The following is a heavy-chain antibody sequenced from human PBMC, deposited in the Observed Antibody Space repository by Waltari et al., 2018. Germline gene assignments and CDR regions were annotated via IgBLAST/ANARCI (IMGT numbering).Heavy chain of an antibody. Sequence: QVQLQQWGAGLLKPSETLSLTCAVYGGYFSGYYWSWIRQPPGQGQEWIGEINHSGSTNYNPSLKRRVTISVDTSKNQFSLKLSSVTAADTAVYYCARDRRAYCGGDCYSSDYWGQGTLVTVSS. J-gene: IGHJ4*02. CDR3: ARDRRAYCGGDCYSSDY. CDR1: GGYFSGYY. CDR2: INHSGST. V-gene: IGHV4-34*01. D-gene: IGHD2-21*02.